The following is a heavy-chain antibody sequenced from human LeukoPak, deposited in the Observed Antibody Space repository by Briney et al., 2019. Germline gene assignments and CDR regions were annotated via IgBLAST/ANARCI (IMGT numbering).Heavy chain of an antibody. V-gene: IGHV4-31*03. D-gene: IGHD3-22*01. CDR2: IYYSGST. J-gene: IGHJ3*02. CDR1: GGSISSGGYY. CDR3: ARRYDSSGSDAFDI. Sequence: SETLSLTCTVSGGSISSGGYYWSWIRQHPGKGLEWIGYIYYSGSTYYNPSLKSRVTISVDTSKNQFSLKLSSVTAADTAVYYCARRYDSSGSDAFDIWGQGTMVTVSS.